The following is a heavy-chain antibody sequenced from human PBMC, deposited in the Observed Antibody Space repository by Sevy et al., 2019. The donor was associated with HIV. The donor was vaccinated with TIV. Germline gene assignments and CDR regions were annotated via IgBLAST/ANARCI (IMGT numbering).Heavy chain of an antibody. Sequence: SETLSLTCTVSGGSISSYYWSWIRQPPGKGLEWIGYIYYSGSTNYNPSLKSRVTISVDTSKNQFSLKLSSVTAADTAAYYCASPGANWDDAFDIWGQGTMVTVSS. CDR1: GGSISSYY. V-gene: IGHV4-59*13. J-gene: IGHJ3*02. CDR3: ASPGANWDDAFDI. D-gene: IGHD7-27*01. CDR2: IYYSGST.